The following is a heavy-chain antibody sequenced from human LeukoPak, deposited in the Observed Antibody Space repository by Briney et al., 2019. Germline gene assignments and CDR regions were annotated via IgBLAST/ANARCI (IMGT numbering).Heavy chain of an antibody. CDR1: GFTFSSYA. J-gene: IGHJ6*02. V-gene: IGHV3-30-3*01. CDR2: ISYDGSNK. D-gene: IGHD3-22*01. CDR3: ARDPSTYYDSSGYYYYYGMDV. Sequence: GGSLRLSCAASGFTFSSYAMHWVRQAPGKGLEWVAVISYDGSNKYYADSVKGRFTISRDNSKNTLYLQMNSLRAEDTAEYYCARDPSTYYDSSGYYYYYGMDVWGQGTTVTVSS.